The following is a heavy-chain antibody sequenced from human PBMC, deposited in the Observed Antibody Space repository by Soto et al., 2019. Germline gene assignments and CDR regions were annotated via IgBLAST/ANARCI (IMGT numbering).Heavy chain of an antibody. CDR2: IVPTLGTA. Sequence: QVQLVQFGAEVKKPGSSVKVSCKASGGTFGSYTVSWVRQGPGQGLEWMGRIVPTLGTANYAQKFQGRVTITVDKSTGTAYMELTSLRSEDTGMYYCASFGYCSGGSCFTRVDIWGQGTTVTVSS. D-gene: IGHD2-15*01. CDR1: GGTFGSYT. J-gene: IGHJ3*02. CDR3: ASFGYCSGGSCFTRVDI. V-gene: IGHV1-69*08.